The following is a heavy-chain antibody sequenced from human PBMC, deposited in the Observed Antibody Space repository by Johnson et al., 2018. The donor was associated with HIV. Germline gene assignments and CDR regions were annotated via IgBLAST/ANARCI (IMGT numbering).Heavy chain of an antibody. CDR3: TTASNTLIVLVVKDAFDI. V-gene: IGHV3-15*01. D-gene: IGHD2-8*02. J-gene: IGHJ3*02. Sequence: EVQLVESGGGLVKPGGSLRLSCAASGFTFSNAWMSWVRQAPGNGLEWVGRIKSKTNGGTTDYAAPVTGRFTISRDDSKNTLYLQMNSLKTEDTAVYYCTTASNTLIVLVVKDAFDIWGQGTMVTVSS. CDR1: GFTFSNAW. CDR2: IKSKTNGGTT.